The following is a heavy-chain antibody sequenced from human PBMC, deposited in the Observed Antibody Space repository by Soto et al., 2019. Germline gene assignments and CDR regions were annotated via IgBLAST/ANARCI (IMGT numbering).Heavy chain of an antibody. CDR3: ARVASDYINSVDH. J-gene: IGHJ4*02. D-gene: IGHD4-4*01. CDR1: GFTFNAYA. V-gene: IGHV3-23*01. Sequence: DVQLLESGGGLVQPGGSLRLSCAASGFTFNAYAMTWVRQAPGKGLEWVSAIGGSGGNRYYAGSVRGRFTISRDNSKDTVDLQMNSLRVEDTAVYYCARVASDYINSVDHWGQGILVRVSS. CDR2: IGGSGGNR.